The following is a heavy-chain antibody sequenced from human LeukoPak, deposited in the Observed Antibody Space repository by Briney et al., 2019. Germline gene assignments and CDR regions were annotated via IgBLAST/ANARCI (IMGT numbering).Heavy chain of an antibody. CDR2: ISSSGSTI. Sequence: GGSLRLSCAASGFTFSDYYMSWIRQVPGKGLEWVSYISSSGSTIYYADSVKGRFTISRDNAKNSLYLQMNSLRAEDTAVYYCASEVGMGITIFGVVNDAFDIWGQGTMVTVSS. D-gene: IGHD3-3*01. V-gene: IGHV3-11*04. CDR1: GFTFSDYY. CDR3: ASEVGMGITIFGVVNDAFDI. J-gene: IGHJ3*02.